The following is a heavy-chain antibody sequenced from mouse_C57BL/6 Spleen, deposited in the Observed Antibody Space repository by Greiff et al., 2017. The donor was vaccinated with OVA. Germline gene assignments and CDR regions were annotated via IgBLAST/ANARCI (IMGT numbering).Heavy chain of an antibody. CDR1: GFTFRSYT. CDR3: ARGTTVVYWYFDV. Sequence: EVQLVESGGGLVKPGGSLKLSCAASGFTFRSYTMSWVRQTPEKRLEWVATISGGGGNTYYPDSVKGRFTISRDNAKNTLYLQMSSLRSEDTALYYCARGTTVVYWYFDVWGTGTTVTVSS. CDR2: ISGGGGNT. V-gene: IGHV5-9*01. J-gene: IGHJ1*03. D-gene: IGHD1-1*01.